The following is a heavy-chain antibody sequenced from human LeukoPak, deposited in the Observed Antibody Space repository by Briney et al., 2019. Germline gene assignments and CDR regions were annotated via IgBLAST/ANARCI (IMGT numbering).Heavy chain of an antibody. Sequence: SETLSLTCAVYGGSFSGYYWSWIRQPPGKGLEWIGEINHSGSTNCNPSLKSRVTISVDTSKNQFSLKLSSVTAADTAVYYCARGVAARPFDYWGQGTLVTVSS. V-gene: IGHV4-34*01. CDR3: ARGVAARPFDY. D-gene: IGHD2-15*01. J-gene: IGHJ4*02. CDR2: INHSGST. CDR1: GGSFSGYY.